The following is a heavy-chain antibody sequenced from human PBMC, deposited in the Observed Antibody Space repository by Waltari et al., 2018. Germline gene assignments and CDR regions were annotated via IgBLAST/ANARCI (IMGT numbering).Heavy chain of an antibody. CDR2: VFHTGST. CDR3: AGEKARYGLDV. CDR1: GFSMTRSY. Sequence: QLQESGPGLVKPSETLSLTCTVSGFSMTRSYWAWVRQPPGKGLEWIGSVFHTGSTSYNPSLKSRVTMSVNPSKNQFTLRLSSVTAADTAVYYCAGEKARYGLDVWGQGTTVTVSS. J-gene: IGHJ6*02. V-gene: IGHV4-38-2*02.